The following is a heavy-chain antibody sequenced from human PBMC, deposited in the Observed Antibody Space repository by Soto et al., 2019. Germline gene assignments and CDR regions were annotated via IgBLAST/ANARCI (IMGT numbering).Heavy chain of an antibody. CDR1: GGSFSGYY. D-gene: IGHD3-22*01. V-gene: IGHV4-34*01. CDR3: ARVPTYYQDSIGYQPFHP. J-gene: IGHJ5*02. Sequence: SETLSLTCAVYGGSFSGYYWSCIHQPPGKGLEWIGEINHSGSTNYNPSLKSRVTISVDISKSLFSLKLTSVTAADTAVYYCARVPTYYQDSIGYQPFHPWGQGTLVTVSS. CDR2: INHSGST.